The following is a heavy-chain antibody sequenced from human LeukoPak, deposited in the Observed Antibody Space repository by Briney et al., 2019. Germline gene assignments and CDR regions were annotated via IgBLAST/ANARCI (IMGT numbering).Heavy chain of an antibody. CDR1: GLTFSDYY. Sequence: GGSLRLSCAASGLTFSDYYMSWIRQAPGKGLEWVSYISSSGTTIYYADSVKGRFTISRDNAKNSLYLQMNSLRAEDTAVYYCARDGSSYYYYYMDVWGKGTTVTVSS. J-gene: IGHJ6*03. CDR2: ISSSGTTI. D-gene: IGHD6-19*01. V-gene: IGHV3-11*01. CDR3: ARDGSSYYYYYMDV.